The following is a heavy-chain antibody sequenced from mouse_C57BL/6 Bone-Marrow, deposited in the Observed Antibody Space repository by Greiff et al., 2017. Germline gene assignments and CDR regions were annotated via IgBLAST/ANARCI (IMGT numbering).Heavy chain of an antibody. Sequence: QVQLKQPGAELVRPGTSVKLSCKASGYTFTSYWMHWVKQRPGQGLEWIGVIDPSDSYTNYNQKFKGKATLTVDTSSSTAYMQLSSLTSEDSAVYYCARSDYGPYSWYFDVWGTGTTVTVSS. CDR3: ARSDYGPYSWYFDV. V-gene: IGHV1-59*01. J-gene: IGHJ1*03. CDR1: GYTFTSYW. D-gene: IGHD1-2*01. CDR2: IDPSDSYT.